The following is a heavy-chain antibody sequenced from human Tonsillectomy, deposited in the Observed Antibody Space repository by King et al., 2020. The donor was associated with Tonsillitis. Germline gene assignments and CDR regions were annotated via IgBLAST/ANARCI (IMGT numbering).Heavy chain of an antibody. D-gene: IGHD2-15*01. CDR2: IGLRNTNT. J-gene: IGHJ4*02. Sequence: VQLVESGGGLAQPGGSLRLSCAASGFTFSSSVMTWVRQAPGQGLDWVSIIGLRNTNTFYTDSVKGRFTISRDNSKNTVYLQMNSLRVEDTAIYYCARGEGYCSGGTCYRYFDQWGQGTLVTVSS. V-gene: IGHV3-23*04. CDR1: GFTFSSSV. CDR3: ARGEGYCSGGTCYRYFDQ.